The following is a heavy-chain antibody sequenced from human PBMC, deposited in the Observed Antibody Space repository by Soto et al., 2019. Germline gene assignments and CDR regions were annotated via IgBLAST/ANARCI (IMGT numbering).Heavy chain of an antibody. CDR3: VSPHSDSSNAFDL. Sequence: QRQLVESGGGVVQPGRSLRLSCEASGFSFSHYAMHWVRQPPGKGLEWVALISYDGDNQYFTDSVRGRFTISRDNSKTTVYLVMNSLRLDDTATYYCVSPHSDSSNAFDLWGQGTLVTVSS. CDR2: ISYDGDNQ. D-gene: IGHD3-22*01. CDR1: GFSFSHYA. J-gene: IGHJ5*02. V-gene: IGHV3-30-3*01.